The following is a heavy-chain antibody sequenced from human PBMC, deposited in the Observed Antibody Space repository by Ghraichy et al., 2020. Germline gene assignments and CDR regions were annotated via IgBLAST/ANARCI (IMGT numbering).Heavy chain of an antibody. J-gene: IGHJ5*02. CDR1: GYTFTSYA. D-gene: IGHD6-13*01. CDR3: ARARIAAAGAYNWFDP. Sequence: ASVKVSCKASGYTFTSYAMHWVRQAPGQRLEWMGWINAGNGNTKYSQKFQGRVTITRDTSASTAYMELSSLRSEDTAVYYCARARIAAAGAYNWFDPWGQGTLVTVSS. V-gene: IGHV1-3*01. CDR2: INAGNGNT.